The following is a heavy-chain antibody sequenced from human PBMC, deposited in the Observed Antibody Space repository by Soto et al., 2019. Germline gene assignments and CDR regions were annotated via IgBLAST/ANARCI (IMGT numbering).Heavy chain of an antibody. D-gene: IGHD1-7*01. CDR2: IKSKTDGGTT. Sequence: GGSLRLSCAASGFTFSNAWMSWVRQAPGKGLEWVGRIKSKTDGGTTDYAAPMKGRFTISRDDSKNTLYLQMNSLKTEDTAVYYCTTGPLENYDFDYWGQGTLVTVSS. V-gene: IGHV3-15*01. J-gene: IGHJ4*02. CDR1: GFTFSNAW. CDR3: TTGPLENYDFDY.